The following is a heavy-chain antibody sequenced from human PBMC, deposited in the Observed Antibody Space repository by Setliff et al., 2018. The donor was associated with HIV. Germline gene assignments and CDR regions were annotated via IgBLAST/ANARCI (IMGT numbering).Heavy chain of an antibody. CDR1: GFTFSSYS. CDR2: ISSSGDTI. CDR3: ARERISVGGAQGADY. Sequence: GRSLRLSCAASGFTFSSYSMNWVRQAPGKGLEWVSSISSSGDTIYYADSVKGRFTISRDNAKNTLYLQMNSLRADDTAVYYCARERISVGGAQGADYWGQGTLVTVSS. D-gene: IGHD3-10*01. J-gene: IGHJ4*02. V-gene: IGHV3-48*04.